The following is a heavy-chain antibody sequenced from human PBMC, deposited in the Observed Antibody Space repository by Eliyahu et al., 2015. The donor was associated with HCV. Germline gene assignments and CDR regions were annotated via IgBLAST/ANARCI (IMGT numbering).Heavy chain of an antibody. CDR3: VRDRNYVFDH. D-gene: IGHD1-7*01. CDR1: GFTXSYYT. Sequence: EVQLVESGXGLVHPGGSXXLXCVASGFTXSYYTXNWVRLAPGKGPEWLSNIRNSDSESFYPDSVRGRFTVSRDNAKNSLYLQMDSLRDEDTAVYYCVRDRNYVFDHWGQGTLVTVSS. J-gene: IGHJ4*02. CDR2: IRNSDSES. V-gene: IGHV3-48*02.